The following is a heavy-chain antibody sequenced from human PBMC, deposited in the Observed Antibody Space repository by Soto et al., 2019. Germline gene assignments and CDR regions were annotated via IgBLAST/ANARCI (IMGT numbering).Heavy chain of an antibody. J-gene: IGHJ3*02. V-gene: IGHV3-21*01. CDR3: ARDSITIFGVAHNKSFDI. CDR2: ISRSHTYI. CDR1: GFTFNTYS. D-gene: IGHD3-3*01. Sequence: GGSLRLSCSASGFTFNTYSMTWVRQAPGKGLQWVSSISRSHTYIDYADSVRGRFTISRDNAHNALYLQMDSLRAEDTAVYYCARDSITIFGVAHNKSFDIWGQGTEVTVS.